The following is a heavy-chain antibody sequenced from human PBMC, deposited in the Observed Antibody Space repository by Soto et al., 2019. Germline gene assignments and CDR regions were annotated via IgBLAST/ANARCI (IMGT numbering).Heavy chain of an antibody. D-gene: IGHD1-26*01. J-gene: IGHJ5*02. V-gene: IGHV3-21*01. CDR1: GFTFSSYS. CDR3: ARDFSRGWELLS. Sequence: EVQLVESGGGLVQPGGSLRLSCAASGFTFSSYSMNWVRQAPGKGLEWVSSISSSSSYIYYADSVKGRFTISRDNAKNSLYLQMNSLRAEDTAVYYCARDFSRGWELLSWGQGTLVTVSS. CDR2: ISSSSSYI.